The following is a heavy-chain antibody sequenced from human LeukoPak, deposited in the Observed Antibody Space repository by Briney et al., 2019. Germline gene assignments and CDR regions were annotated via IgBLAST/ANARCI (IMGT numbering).Heavy chain of an antibody. CDR2: ISSSSTYI. CDR1: GFTFSDYY. CDR3: AREALTTNRFDP. V-gene: IGHV3-11*06. Sequence: GGSLRLSCAASGFTFSDYYMSWIRQAPGKGLEWVSSISSSSTYIYYADSVKGRFTISRDNAKNSLYLQMNSLRAEDTAVYYCAREALTTNRFDPGGKGTLVTVSP. D-gene: IGHD4-11*01. J-gene: IGHJ5*02.